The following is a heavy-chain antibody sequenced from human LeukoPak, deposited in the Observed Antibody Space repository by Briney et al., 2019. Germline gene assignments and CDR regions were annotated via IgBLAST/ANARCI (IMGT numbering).Heavy chain of an antibody. CDR1: GFTFSSYS. D-gene: IGHD3/OR15-3a*01. CDR3: AGYFARTGYHAEGFDI. Sequence: PGGSLRLSCAASGFTFSSYSMNWVRQAPGKGLEWVSSISSSSSYIYYADSVKGRFTISRDNAKNSLYLQMNSLRGEDTAVYYCAGYFARTGYHAEGFDIWGQGTMVTVSS. CDR2: ISSSSSYI. V-gene: IGHV3-21*01. J-gene: IGHJ3*02.